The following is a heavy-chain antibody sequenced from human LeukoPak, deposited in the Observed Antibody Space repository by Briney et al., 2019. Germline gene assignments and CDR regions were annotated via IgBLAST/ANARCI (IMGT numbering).Heavy chain of an antibody. Sequence: GGSLRLSCAASGFTFSSYAMHWVRQAPGKGLEWVAVKSYDGSNKYYADSVKGRFTVSRDNSKNTLYLQMNSLRAEDTAVYYCAKESYYGSGTYTTENWFDPWGQGTLVTVSS. CDR1: GFTFSSYA. CDR3: AKESYYGSGTYTTENWFDP. V-gene: IGHV3-30*04. J-gene: IGHJ5*02. D-gene: IGHD3-10*01. CDR2: KSYDGSNK.